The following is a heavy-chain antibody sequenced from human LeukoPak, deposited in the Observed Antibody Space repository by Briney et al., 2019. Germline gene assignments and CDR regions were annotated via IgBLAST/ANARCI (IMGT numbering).Heavy chain of an antibody. CDR3: ARAGYSSSWYINNWFDP. Sequence: PGGSLRLSCAASGFTFSSYEMNWVRQAPGKGLEGVSYISISSSTIYYADSVKGRFTISRDNAKNSLYLQMNSLRAEDTAVYYCARAGYSSSWYINNWFDPWGQGTLVTVSS. V-gene: IGHV3-48*01. D-gene: IGHD6-13*01. CDR2: ISISSSTI. J-gene: IGHJ5*02. CDR1: GFTFSSYE.